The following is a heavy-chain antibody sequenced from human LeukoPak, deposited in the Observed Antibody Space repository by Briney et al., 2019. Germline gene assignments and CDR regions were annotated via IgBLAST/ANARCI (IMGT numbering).Heavy chain of an antibody. V-gene: IGHV1-2*02. J-gene: IGHJ4*02. CDR2: INPNSGGT. Sequence: ASVKDSSKASGYTFTGYYMHWVRQAPGQGLEWMGWINPNSGGTNYAQKFQGRVTMTRDTSISTAYMELSRLRSDDTAVYYCARARYGSGSRLDYWGQGTLVTVSS. CDR1: GYTFTGYY. D-gene: IGHD3-10*01. CDR3: ARARYGSGSRLDY.